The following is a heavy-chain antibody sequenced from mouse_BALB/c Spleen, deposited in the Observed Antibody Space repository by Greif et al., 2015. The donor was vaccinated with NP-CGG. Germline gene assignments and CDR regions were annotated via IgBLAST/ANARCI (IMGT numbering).Heavy chain of an antibody. CDR1: GYAFSSYW. J-gene: IGHJ2*01. D-gene: IGHD1-1*01. CDR3: ARGGYGSQGDY. CDR2: IYPGDGDT. V-gene: IGHV1-80*01. Sequence: QVQLQQSGAELVRPGSSVKISCKASGYAFSSYWMNWVKQRPGQGLEWIGQIYPGDGDTNYNGKFKGKATLTADKSSSTAYMQLSSLTSEDSAVYFCARGGYGSQGDYWGQGTTLTVSS.